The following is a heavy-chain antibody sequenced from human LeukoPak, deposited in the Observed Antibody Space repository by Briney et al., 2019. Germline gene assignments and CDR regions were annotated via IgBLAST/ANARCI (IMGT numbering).Heavy chain of an antibody. J-gene: IGHJ3*02. CDR2: ISGYNGNT. D-gene: IGHD1-1*01. CDR3: ARGTHRTSDAFDI. Sequence: GASVKVSCKASGYTFTSYAMNWVRQAAGQGLEWMGWISGYNGNTNYAQKLQGRVTMTTDTSTSTAYMELRSLRSDDTAVYYCARGTHRTSDAFDIWGQGTMVTVSS. CDR1: GYTFTSYA. V-gene: IGHV1-18*01.